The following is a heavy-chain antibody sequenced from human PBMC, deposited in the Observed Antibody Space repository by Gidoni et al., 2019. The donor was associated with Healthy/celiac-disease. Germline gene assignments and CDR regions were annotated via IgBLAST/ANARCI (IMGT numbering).Heavy chain of an antibody. CDR2: ISSSSSYT. J-gene: IGHJ4*02. V-gene: IGHV3-11*05. CDR1: GFTFSDYY. D-gene: IGHD2-2*01. Sequence: QVQLVESGGGLVKPGGSLRLSCAASGFTFSDYYMSWIRQAPGKGLEWVSYISSSSSYTNDADSVKGRFTISRDNAKNSLYLQMNSLRAEDTAVYYCARYCSSTSCLGYFDYWGQGTLVTVSS. CDR3: ARYCSSTSCLGYFDY.